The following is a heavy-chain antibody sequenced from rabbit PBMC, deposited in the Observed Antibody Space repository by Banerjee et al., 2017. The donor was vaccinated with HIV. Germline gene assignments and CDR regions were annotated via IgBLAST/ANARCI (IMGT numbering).Heavy chain of an antibody. V-gene: IGHV1S45*01. CDR2: IFTASAGT. Sequence: QEQLEESGGDLVKPEGSLTLTCTASGFSFSSNYWICWVRQAPGKGLEWIACIFTASAGTSYANWAKGRFTISKTSSTTVTLQMTSLTDADTATYFCARADYTGYGGAYNLWGQGTLVTVS. CDR1: GFSFSSNYW. CDR3: ARADYTGYGGAYNL. D-gene: IGHD7-1*01. J-gene: IGHJ4*01.